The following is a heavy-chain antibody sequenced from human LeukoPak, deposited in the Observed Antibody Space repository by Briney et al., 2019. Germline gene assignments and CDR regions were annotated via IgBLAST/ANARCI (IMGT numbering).Heavy chain of an antibody. CDR1: VFTFDDYG. J-gene: IGHJ3*02. V-gene: IGHV3-20*04. CDR3: ARDVLAGGSEAFDI. Sequence: GGSLRLFCAASVFTFDDYGMSWVRKAPGKGLEWVSGINWNGGSTGYADSVKGRFTISRDNAKNSLYLQMNRLRAEDTALYYCARDVLAGGSEAFDIWGQGTMVTVSS. D-gene: IGHD2-8*01. CDR2: INWNGGST.